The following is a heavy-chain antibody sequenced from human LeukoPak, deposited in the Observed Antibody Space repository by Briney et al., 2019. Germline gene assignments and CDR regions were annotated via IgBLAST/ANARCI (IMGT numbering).Heavy chain of an antibody. CDR2: INPNSGGT. CDR1: GYTFTGYY. Sequence: ASVKVSCKASGYTFTGYYMHWVRQAPGQGREWMGWINPNSGGTNYAQKFQGRVTMSRDTSTSTAYMELSRLRSDDTAVYYCARVDTVVVPAGITWFDPWGQGTLVTVSS. CDR3: ARVDTVVVPAGITWFDP. V-gene: IGHV1-2*02. J-gene: IGHJ5*02. D-gene: IGHD2-2*02.